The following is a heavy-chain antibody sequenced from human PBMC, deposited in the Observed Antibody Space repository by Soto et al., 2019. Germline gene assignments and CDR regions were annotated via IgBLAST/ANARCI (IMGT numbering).Heavy chain of an antibody. D-gene: IGHD6-13*01. J-gene: IGHJ6*02. CDR3: ARLGKYSSSWYPYYDYGMDV. CDR2: INHSGST. V-gene: IGHV4-34*01. Sequence: SETLSLTSAVYGGSFSGYYWSWIRQRPGKGLEWIGEINHSGSTNYNPSLKSRVTISVDKSKNQFSLKLSSVTASDTDVHYCARLGKYSSSWYPYYDYGMDVWGQGTTVTVSS. CDR1: GGSFSGYY.